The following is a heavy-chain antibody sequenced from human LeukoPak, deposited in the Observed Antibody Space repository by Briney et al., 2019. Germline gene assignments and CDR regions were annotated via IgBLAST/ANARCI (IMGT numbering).Heavy chain of an antibody. D-gene: IGHD4-17*01. CDR3: ARELPTVTTLFTDY. CDR1: GYTFTSYG. Sequence: GASVKVSCKASGYTFTSYGISWVRQAPGQGLEWMGWISAYNGNTNYAQKLQGRVTMTTNTSTSTAYMELRSLRSDDTAVYYCARELPTVTTLFTDYWGQGTLVTVSS. V-gene: IGHV1-18*01. J-gene: IGHJ4*02. CDR2: ISAYNGNT.